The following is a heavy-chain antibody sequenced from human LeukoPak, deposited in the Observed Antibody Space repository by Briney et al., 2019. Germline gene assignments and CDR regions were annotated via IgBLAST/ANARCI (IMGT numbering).Heavy chain of an antibody. CDR1: GDSISTYY. D-gene: IGHD2-2*01. V-gene: IGHV4-4*07. Sequence: SETLSLTCTVSGDSISTYYWSWIRQSAGKGLEWIGRIQSSGSHNYNPSLKSRVTISGDTSKNQFSLKLISVTAADTAVYYCAREFYVVLPTADRSYYFDFWGQGTLVTVSS. CDR2: IQSSGSH. CDR3: AREFYVVLPTADRSYYFDF. J-gene: IGHJ4*02.